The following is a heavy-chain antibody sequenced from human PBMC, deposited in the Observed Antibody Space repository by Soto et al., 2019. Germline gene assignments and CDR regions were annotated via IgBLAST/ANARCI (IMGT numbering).Heavy chain of an antibody. CDR2: IDPRSGGT. J-gene: IGHJ4*02. Sequence: HVQLVQSGTEVKKPGASVRVSCMVSGYPFTTYYIHWVRQAPGQGLEWMGWIDPRSGGTVYEQKFQGRVTMTRDTSISTVYMDLSGLTSDDTALYYCATDDYGIFPYWGQGSLVTLSS. CDR1: GYPFTTYY. D-gene: IGHD3-10*01. CDR3: ATDDYGIFPY. V-gene: IGHV1-2*02.